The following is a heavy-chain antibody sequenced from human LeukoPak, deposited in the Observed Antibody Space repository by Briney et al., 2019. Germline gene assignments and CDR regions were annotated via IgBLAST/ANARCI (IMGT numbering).Heavy chain of an antibody. CDR3: ARDSHRQERGPYYYYYYGMDV. CDR2: IPYDGNKK. J-gene: IGHJ6*02. Sequence: GGSLRLSCTASGFTFSNFVMHWVRQPPGKGLQWVTEIPYDGNKKTYVDSVKGRFTISRDNSKNTLYLQMNSLRDEDTAVYYCARDSHRQERGPYYYYYYGMDVWGQGTTVTVSS. D-gene: IGHD3-10*01. V-gene: IGHV3-30-3*01. CDR1: GFTFSNFV.